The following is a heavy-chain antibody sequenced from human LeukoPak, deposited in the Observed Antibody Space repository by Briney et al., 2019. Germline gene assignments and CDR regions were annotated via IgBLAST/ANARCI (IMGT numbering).Heavy chain of an antibody. D-gene: IGHD3-10*01. CDR1: GFTFSNAW. CDR3: TTDGRHGYYGSGSYFDY. J-gene: IGHJ4*02. Sequence: PGGSLRLSCAASGFTFSNAWMSWVRQAPGKGLEWVGRIKSKTDGGTTDYAAPVKGRLTISRDDSKNTLYLQMNSLKTEDTAVYYCTTDGRHGYYGSGSYFDYWGQGTLVTVSS. V-gene: IGHV3-15*01. CDR2: IKSKTDGGTT.